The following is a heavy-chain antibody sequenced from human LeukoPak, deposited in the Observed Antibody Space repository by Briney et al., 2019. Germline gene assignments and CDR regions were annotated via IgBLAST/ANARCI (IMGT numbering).Heavy chain of an antibody. D-gene: IGHD3-3*01. CDR1: GYIFTGYY. V-gene: IGHV1-2*02. CDR3: ARVQGDFWSGYYHYYYYYYMDV. Sequence: GASVKVSCKASGYIFTGYYIHWVRQAPGQGLEWMGWINPNSGGTNYAQKFQGRVTLTRDTSISTAYMELSRLRSDDTAVYYCARVQGDFWSGYYHYYYYYYMDVWGKGTTVTVSS. J-gene: IGHJ6*03. CDR2: INPNSGGT.